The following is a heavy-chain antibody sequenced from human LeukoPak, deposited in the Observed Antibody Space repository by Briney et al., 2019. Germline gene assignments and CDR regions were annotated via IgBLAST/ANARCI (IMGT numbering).Heavy chain of an antibody. CDR1: GDSITSYY. V-gene: IGHV4-59*01. Sequence: SETLSLTCTVSGDSITSYYWSWIRQPPGKRLEWIGYVYHSGSTNYNPSLKGRVTISADTSKNQFSLKLTSVTAADTAVYYCARDLPATSAFDPWGQGTLVTVSS. CDR3: ARDLPATSAFDP. CDR2: VYHSGST. J-gene: IGHJ5*02. D-gene: IGHD2-2*01.